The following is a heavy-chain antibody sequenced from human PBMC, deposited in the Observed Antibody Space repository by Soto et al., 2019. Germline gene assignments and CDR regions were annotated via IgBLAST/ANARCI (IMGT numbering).Heavy chain of an antibody. CDR2: ISYDGSNK. J-gene: IGHJ3*02. CDR1: GFTFSSYA. D-gene: IGHD3-22*01. Sequence: GGSLRLSCAASGFTFSSYAMHWVRQAPGKGLEWVAVISYDGSNKYYADSVKGRFTISRDNSKNTLYLQMNSLRAEDTAVYYCARLSLTPLYYDSSGYYGAFDIWGQGTMVTVSS. CDR3: ARLSLTPLYYDSSGYYGAFDI. V-gene: IGHV3-30-3*01.